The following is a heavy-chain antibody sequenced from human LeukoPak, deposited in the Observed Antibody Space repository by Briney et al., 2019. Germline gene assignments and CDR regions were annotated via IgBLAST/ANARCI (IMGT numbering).Heavy chain of an antibody. D-gene: IGHD3-10*01. CDR1: GYSISSGYY. V-gene: IGHV4-38-2*02. CDR3: ARPAGDSYFDY. J-gene: IGHJ4*02. CDR2: IYHSGST. Sequence: SETLSLTCTVSGYSISSGYYWGWIRQPPGKGLEWIGIIYHSGSTYYNPSLKSRVTISVDTSKNQFSLKLSSVTAADTAVYYCARPAGDSYFDYWGQGTLVTVSS.